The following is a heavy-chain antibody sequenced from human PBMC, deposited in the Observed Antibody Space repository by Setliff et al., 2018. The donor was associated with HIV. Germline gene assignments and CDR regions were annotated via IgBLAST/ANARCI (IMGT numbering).Heavy chain of an antibody. V-gene: IGHV1-69*06. Sequence: SVKVSCKASGDTFTSYVISWVRQAPGQGLEWMGGIVLMSNTADYAPKFQGRVTITAGKSKSTVYMELRNLRSDDTAVYYCARGGEIAAAVRVNWFDPWGQGTLVTVSS. J-gene: IGHJ5*02. D-gene: IGHD6-13*01. CDR2: IVLMSNTA. CDR1: GDTFTSYV. CDR3: ARGGEIAAAVRVNWFDP.